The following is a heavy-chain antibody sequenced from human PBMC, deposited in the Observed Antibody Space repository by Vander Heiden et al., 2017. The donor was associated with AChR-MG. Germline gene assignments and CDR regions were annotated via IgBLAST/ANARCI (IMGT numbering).Heavy chain of an antibody. CDR1: GFTFSSYA. Sequence: EVQLLESGGGLVQPGGSLRLSCAASGFTFSSYAMSWVRQAPGKGLEWVSAISGSGGSTYYADAVKGRFTISRDNSKNTLYLQMNRMRAEDTAVYYCAKGKSSTDYGMDVWGQGTTVTVSS. V-gene: IGHV3-23*01. CDR3: AKGKSSTDYGMDV. D-gene: IGHD2-2*01. J-gene: IGHJ6*02. CDR2: ISGSGGST.